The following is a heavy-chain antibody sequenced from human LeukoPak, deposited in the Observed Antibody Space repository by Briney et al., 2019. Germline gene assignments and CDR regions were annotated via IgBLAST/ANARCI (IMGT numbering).Heavy chain of an antibody. CDR1: GFTVSSNY. J-gene: IGHJ4*02. V-gene: IGHV3-53*01. CDR2: IYSGGST. Sequence: GGSLRLSCAASGFTVSSNYMSWVRQAPGKGLEWVSVIYSGGSTYYADSVKGRFTISRDNSKNTLYLQMNSLRAEDTAVYYCARDYPGGSSNGWGQGTLVTVSS. D-gene: IGHD2-8*01. CDR3: ARDYPGGSSNG.